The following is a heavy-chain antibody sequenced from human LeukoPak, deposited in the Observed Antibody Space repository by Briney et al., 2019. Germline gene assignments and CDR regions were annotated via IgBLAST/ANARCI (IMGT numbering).Heavy chain of an antibody. CDR1: GGTFSSYA. CDR3: ARSSPAVVRDYYMDV. D-gene: IGHD6-6*01. Sequence: SVKVSCKASGGTFSSYAISWVRQAPGQGLEWMGGIIPIFGTANYAQEFQGRVTITTDESTSTAYMELSSLRSEDTAVYYCARSSPAVVRDYYMDVWGKGTTVTVSS. V-gene: IGHV1-69*05. J-gene: IGHJ6*03. CDR2: IIPIFGTA.